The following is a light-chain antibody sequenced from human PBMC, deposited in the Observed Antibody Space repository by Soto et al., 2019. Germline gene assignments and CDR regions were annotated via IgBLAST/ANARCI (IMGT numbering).Light chain of an antibody. Sequence: QSALTQPPSASGSPGQSVTISCIGTSSDVGGYNYVSWYQQHPGKAPKLMIYEVSKRPSGVPDRFSGSKSGNTASLTVSGLQAEDEADYYCSLYAGSTVVFGGGTKVTVL. CDR2: EVS. J-gene: IGLJ2*01. CDR1: SSDVGGYNY. V-gene: IGLV2-8*01. CDR3: SLYAGSTVV.